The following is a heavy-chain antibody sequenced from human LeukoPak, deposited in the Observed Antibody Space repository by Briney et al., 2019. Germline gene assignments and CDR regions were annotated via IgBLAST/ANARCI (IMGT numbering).Heavy chain of an antibody. Sequence: AASVKVSCKASGYTFTGYYIYWVRQAPGQGLEWMGWINPNSGGTNYAQKFQGWVTMTRDTSISTAYMELSRLRSDDTAVYYCARVGLPIAAAGTGNWFDPWGQGTLVTVSS. CDR1: GYTFTGYY. J-gene: IGHJ5*02. V-gene: IGHV1-2*04. CDR3: ARVGLPIAAAGTGNWFDP. CDR2: INPNSGGT. D-gene: IGHD6-13*01.